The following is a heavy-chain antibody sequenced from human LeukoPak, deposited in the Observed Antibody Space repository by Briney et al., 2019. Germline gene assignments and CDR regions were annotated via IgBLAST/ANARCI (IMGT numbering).Heavy chain of an antibody. Sequence: GGSPRLSCAASGFTFSSYEMNWVRQAPGKGLEWISYISSSGSTIHYTDSVKGRFTISRDNAKNSLSLQMTSLRADDTAVYYCARDSPYGPDAFDIWGRGTMVTVSS. CDR3: ARDSPYGPDAFDI. D-gene: IGHD3-10*01. CDR1: GFTFSSYE. CDR2: ISSSGSTI. V-gene: IGHV3-48*03. J-gene: IGHJ3*02.